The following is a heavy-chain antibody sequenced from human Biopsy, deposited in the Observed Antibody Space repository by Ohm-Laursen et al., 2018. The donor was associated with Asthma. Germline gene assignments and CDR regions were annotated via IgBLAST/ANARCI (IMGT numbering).Heavy chain of an antibody. J-gene: IGHJ3*02. CDR2: IYSGGGT. V-gene: IGHV3-53*01. CDR3: ARAYGGSFFSGAFDI. D-gene: IGHD4-23*01. Sequence: SLRLSCAASGFTVSNNGMSWVRQPPGKGLEWVSVIYSGGGTYYADSVQGRVTISRDNSKNTLSLQMNSLRAEDTAVYYCARAYGGSFFSGAFDIWGQGTMVTVSS. CDR1: GFTVSNNG.